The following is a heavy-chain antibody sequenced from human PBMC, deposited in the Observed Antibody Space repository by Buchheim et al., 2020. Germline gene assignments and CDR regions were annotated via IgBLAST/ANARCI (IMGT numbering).Heavy chain of an antibody. V-gene: IGHV3-7*04. J-gene: IGHJ4*02. Sequence: EVQLVESGGGLVQPGGSLRLSCTASGFTFSSYWMSWVRQAPGKGLEWVANIKQDGGEKYYVASVKGRFTIPRDNAKNSVNLQMNSLRAEDTAVYYCARYASWDLRAPHDYWGQGTL. CDR2: IKQDGGEK. CDR1: GFTFSSYW. D-gene: IGHD1-26*01. CDR3: ARYASWDLRAPHDY.